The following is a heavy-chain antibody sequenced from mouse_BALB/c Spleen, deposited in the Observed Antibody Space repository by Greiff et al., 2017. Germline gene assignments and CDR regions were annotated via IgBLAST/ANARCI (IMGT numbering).Heavy chain of an antibody. CDR3: AGWYGNFDY. D-gene: IGHD2-10*02. Sequence: QVQLQQSGAELAKPGASVKMSCKASGYTFTSYWMRWVKQRPGQGLEWIGYINPSTGYTEYNQKFKDKATLTTDKSSSTAYMQLSSLTSEDSAVYYCAGWYGNFDYWGQGTTLTVSA. V-gene: IGHV1-7*01. J-gene: IGHJ2*01. CDR1: GYTFTSYW. CDR2: INPSTGYT.